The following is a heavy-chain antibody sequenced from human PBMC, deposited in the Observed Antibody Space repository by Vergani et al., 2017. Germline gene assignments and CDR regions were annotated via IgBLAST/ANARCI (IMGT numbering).Heavy chain of an antibody. D-gene: IGHD6-13*01. Sequence: QVQLVQSGAEVKKPGSSVKVSCKASGGTFSSYAISWVRQAPGQGLEWMGRIIPILGIANYAQKFQGRVTITADKSTSTAYMELSSLRSEDTAVYYCATYSSSWDYYYMDVWGKGTTVTVSS. CDR2: IIPILGIA. J-gene: IGHJ6*03. CDR1: GGTFSSYA. CDR3: ATYSSSWDYYYMDV. V-gene: IGHV1-69*04.